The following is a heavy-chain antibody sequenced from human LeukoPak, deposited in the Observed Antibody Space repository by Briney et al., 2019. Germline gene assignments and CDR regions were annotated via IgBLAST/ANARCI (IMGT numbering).Heavy chain of an antibody. CDR3: ASQSDSLDAFDI. CDR2: ISSSGSTI. Sequence: GGSLRLSCAASGFTFSSYEMNWVRQAPGKGLEWASYISSSGSTIYYADSVKGRFTISRDNAKNSLYLQMNSLRAEDTAVYYCASQSDSLDAFDIWGQGTMVTVSS. D-gene: IGHD2-21*01. CDR1: GFTFSSYE. V-gene: IGHV3-48*03. J-gene: IGHJ3*02.